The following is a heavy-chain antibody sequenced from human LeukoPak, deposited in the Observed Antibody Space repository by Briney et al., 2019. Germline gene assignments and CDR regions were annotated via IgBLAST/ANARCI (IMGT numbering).Heavy chain of an antibody. CDR3: AKGPIEAAANGLYFDY. D-gene: IGHD6-13*01. J-gene: IGHJ4*02. CDR2: ISGSGGKT. CDR1: GFPFSSYA. Sequence: GGSLRVSCAASGFPFSSYAMSWVRQAPGKWLEWVSVISGSGGKTYYADFVKGRFTISRDNSKNTLYLQMNSLRAEDTAVYYCAKGPIEAAANGLYFDYWGQGTLVTVSS. V-gene: IGHV3-23*01.